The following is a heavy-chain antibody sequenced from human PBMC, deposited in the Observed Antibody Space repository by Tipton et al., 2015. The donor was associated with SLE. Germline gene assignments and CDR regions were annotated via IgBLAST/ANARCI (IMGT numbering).Heavy chain of an antibody. CDR1: GYTFIHKG. Sequence: QVQLVQSGVEVKKPGASVKVSCKASGYTFIHKGISWVRQAPGQGLEFMGWISVYNGYTNYAQKFQDRVTLTTDTSTSTAYMELRSLRSDDTAVYYCARVVVGAFDYWGQGTLVTVSS. CDR3: ARVVVGAFDY. J-gene: IGHJ4*02. D-gene: IGHD2-15*01. CDR2: ISVYNGYT. V-gene: IGHV1-18*01.